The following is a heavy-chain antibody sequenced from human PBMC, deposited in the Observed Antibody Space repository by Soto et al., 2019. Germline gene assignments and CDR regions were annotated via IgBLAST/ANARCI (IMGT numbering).Heavy chain of an antibody. Sequence: PGETLRPPCRSSGVPSRTYGIHRVRQGPGKGLEWVEVVWSDGSKELYADSVKDRFTIFRDNSQNTVYRQMNSLRAEDTAVYYCARRSSGTHGVEHWGQGNMVPVS. CDR3: ARRSSGTHGVEH. J-gene: IGHJ1*01. CDR2: VWSDGSKE. CDR1: GVPSRTYG. D-gene: IGHD1-26*01. V-gene: IGHV3-33*01.